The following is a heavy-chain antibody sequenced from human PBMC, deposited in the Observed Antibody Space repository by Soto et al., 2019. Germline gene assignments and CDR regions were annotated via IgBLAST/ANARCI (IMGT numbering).Heavy chain of an antibody. CDR3: ARENWSYVD. Sequence: QAQLVQSGAEAKRPGTSVKVSCKVSGYTFTNYFNWIRQAPGQGLEGLGWMNPIDGDTEYARKFQGRVTLTRDTSITTAYMELSSLTSDDTAVYYCARENWSYVDWGQGTLVTVSS. J-gene: IGHJ4*02. CDR2: MNPIDGDT. D-gene: IGHD1-26*01. CDR1: GYTFTNY. V-gene: IGHV1-2*02.